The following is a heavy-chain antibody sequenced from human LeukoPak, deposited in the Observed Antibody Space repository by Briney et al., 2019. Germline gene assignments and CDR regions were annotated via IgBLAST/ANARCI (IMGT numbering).Heavy chain of an antibody. CDR2: IYYSGST. D-gene: IGHD3-10*01. Sequence: SETLSLTCAVSGGSISSYYWSWIRQPPGKGLEWIGYIYYSGSTNYNPSLKSRVTISVKTSKNQFSLKLSSVTAEDTAVYYCARSKRSGSYSYWFDPWGQGTLVTVSS. V-gene: IGHV4-59*01. J-gene: IGHJ5*02. CDR1: GGSISSYY. CDR3: ARSKRSGSYSYWFDP.